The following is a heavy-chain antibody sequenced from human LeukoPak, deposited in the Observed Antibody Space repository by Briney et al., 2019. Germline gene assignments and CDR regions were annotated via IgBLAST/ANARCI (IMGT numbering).Heavy chain of an antibody. CDR2: ISTTGST. J-gene: IGHJ4*02. Sequence: SETLSLTCTVSGDSISSYYWSWIRQPAGKGLEWIGRISTTGSTNYNPSLKSRVTMSVDTSKNQFSLKLSSVTAADTAVYYCARDKYSSSRSFDYWGQGTLVTVSS. D-gene: IGHD6-6*01. CDR3: ARDKYSSSRSFDY. V-gene: IGHV4-4*07. CDR1: GDSISSYY.